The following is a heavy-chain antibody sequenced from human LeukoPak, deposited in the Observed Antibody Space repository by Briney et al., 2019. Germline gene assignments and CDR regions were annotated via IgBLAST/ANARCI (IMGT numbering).Heavy chain of an antibody. Sequence: PGGSLRLSCVASGFIFSSYGMHWVRQAPGKGLEWVAVIWYDGSNKYYADSVKGRFTISRDNSKNTLYLQMNSLRAEDTAVYYCTTDLVGYWGQGTLVTVSS. CDR2: IWYDGSNK. V-gene: IGHV3-33*01. CDR1: GFIFSSYG. CDR3: TTDLVGY. J-gene: IGHJ4*02. D-gene: IGHD2-2*01.